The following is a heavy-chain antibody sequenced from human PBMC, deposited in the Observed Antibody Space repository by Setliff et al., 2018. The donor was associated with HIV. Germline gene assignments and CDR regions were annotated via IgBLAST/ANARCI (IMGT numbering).Heavy chain of an antibody. CDR3: VKWNYPNS. J-gene: IGHJ4*02. D-gene: IGHD1-7*01. CDR1: GFTLIDHW. V-gene: IGHV3-74*01. Sequence: PGGSLRLSCAASGFTLIDHWMHWVRQVPGKGLVWVSRINNDGSITNYADFVKGRFTMSRDSAKNTLYLQMNSLSVEDTAVYYCVKWNYPNSWGQGTLVTVSS. CDR2: INNDGSIT.